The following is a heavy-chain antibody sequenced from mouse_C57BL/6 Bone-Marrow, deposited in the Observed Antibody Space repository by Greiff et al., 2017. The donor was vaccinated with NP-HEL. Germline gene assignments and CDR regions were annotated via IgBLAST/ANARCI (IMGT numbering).Heavy chain of an antibody. CDR3: ARTYYDGSSFDY. Sequence: VQLQQSGPALVKPGASVKMSCKASGYTFTDYNMHWVKQSHGKSLEWIGYINPNNGGTSYNQKFKGKATLTVNKSSSTAYMELRSLTSEDSAVYYCARTYYDGSSFDYWGQGTTLTVSS. J-gene: IGHJ2*01. CDR1: GYTFTDYN. D-gene: IGHD1-1*01. CDR2: INPNNGGT. V-gene: IGHV1-22*01.